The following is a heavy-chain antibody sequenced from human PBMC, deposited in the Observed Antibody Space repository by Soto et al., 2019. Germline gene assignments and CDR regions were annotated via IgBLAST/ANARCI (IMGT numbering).Heavy chain of an antibody. J-gene: IGHJ6*02. V-gene: IGHV4-34*01. D-gene: IGHD5-18*01. Sequence: SETQSLTSTVYGGSFSGYYWSWIRQPPGKGLEWIGEINHSGSTNYNPSLKSRVTISVDTSKNQFSLKLSSVTAADTAVYYCARERYSYGYVYYYYGMDVWGQGTTVTVSS. CDR3: ARERYSYGYVYYYYGMDV. CDR2: INHSGST. CDR1: GGSFSGYY.